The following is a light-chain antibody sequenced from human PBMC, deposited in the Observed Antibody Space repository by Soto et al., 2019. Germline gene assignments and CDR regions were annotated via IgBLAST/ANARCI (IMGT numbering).Light chain of an antibody. Sequence: EIVLTQSPATLSLSPGERVTLSCRASQSVSSYFAWYQQKPGQAPRLLIYDASNRATGIPARFSGSGSGTDFTLTISSLEPEDFAVYYCQQRGNWPLTFGQGTKVEI. CDR1: QSVSSY. CDR3: QQRGNWPLT. J-gene: IGKJ1*01. V-gene: IGKV3-11*01. CDR2: DAS.